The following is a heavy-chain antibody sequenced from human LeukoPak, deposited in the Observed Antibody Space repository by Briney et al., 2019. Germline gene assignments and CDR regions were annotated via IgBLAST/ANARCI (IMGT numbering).Heavy chain of an antibody. V-gene: IGHV3-21*01. J-gene: IGHJ4*02. D-gene: IGHD3-16*01. CDR3: AGGGDFDY. CDR2: ISRTSEYI. CDR1: GFSFRIYF. Sequence: PGGSLRLSCAASGFSFRIYFMNWVRQAPGKGLEWVSSISRTSEYIHYADSVRGRSAISRDNAKNSVYLQMNSLRAEDTAVYFCAGGGDFDYWGQGILVTVSA.